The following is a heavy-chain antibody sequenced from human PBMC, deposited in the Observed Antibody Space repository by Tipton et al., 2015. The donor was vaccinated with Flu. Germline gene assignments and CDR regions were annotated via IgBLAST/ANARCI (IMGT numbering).Heavy chain of an antibody. CDR3: AADPTWLSQTRLFGVPGPH. V-gene: IGHV3-23*01. CDR1: GFTFRTYG. J-gene: IGHJ4*02. CDR2: ISGGGSGT. Sequence: SLRLSCAASGFTFRTYGMSWVRRAPGRGLEWISGISGGGSGTTYADSVKGRFTISRDNSKNTLYLQMNSLRADDTAVYYCAADPTWLSQTRLFGVPGPHWGQGTLLTVSS. D-gene: IGHD3-10*01.